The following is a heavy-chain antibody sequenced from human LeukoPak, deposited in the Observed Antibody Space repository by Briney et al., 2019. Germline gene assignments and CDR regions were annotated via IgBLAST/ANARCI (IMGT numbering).Heavy chain of an antibody. CDR3: ARDGTAAGLYFDL. J-gene: IGHJ4*01. V-gene: IGHV3-7*01. CDR2: IRQDGSEK. Sequence: GGSLRLSCAVSGFTFTDYWMNWVRQVPGKELEWVASIRQDGSEKTYVDSVKGRFTISRDNTRNSLSLRLNSLRVEDTAVYYCARDGTAAGLYFDLWGQGTLVTVSS. CDR1: GFTFTDYW. D-gene: IGHD6-13*01.